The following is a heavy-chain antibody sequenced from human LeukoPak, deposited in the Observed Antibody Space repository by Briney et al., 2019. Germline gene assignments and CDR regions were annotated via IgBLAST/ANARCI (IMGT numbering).Heavy chain of an antibody. CDR1: RVSSSTAT. Sequence: RGSLRLSCAPSRVSSSTATTSSGRQAPGKGLEWVSAISGSGGSTYYADSVKGRFTISRDNSKNTLYLQMNSLRAEDTAVYYCAKDKGPKVPEYFHHWVQGTLVTVSS. V-gene: IGHV3-23*01. CDR3: AKDKGPKVPEYFHH. CDR2: ISGSGGST. J-gene: IGHJ1*01. D-gene: IGHD4/OR15-4a*01.